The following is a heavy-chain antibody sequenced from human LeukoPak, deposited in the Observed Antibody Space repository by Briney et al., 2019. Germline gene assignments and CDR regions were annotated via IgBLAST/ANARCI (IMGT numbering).Heavy chain of an antibody. CDR1: GFTFSSYG. J-gene: IGHJ3*02. Sequence: GGSLRLSCAASGFTFSSYGMHWVRPAPGKGLEWVAVISYDGSNKYYADSVKGRFTISRDNSKNTLYLQMNSLRAEDTAVYYCAKALDIVATITNAFDIWGQGTMVTVSS. V-gene: IGHV3-30*18. D-gene: IGHD5-12*01. CDR2: ISYDGSNK. CDR3: AKALDIVATITNAFDI.